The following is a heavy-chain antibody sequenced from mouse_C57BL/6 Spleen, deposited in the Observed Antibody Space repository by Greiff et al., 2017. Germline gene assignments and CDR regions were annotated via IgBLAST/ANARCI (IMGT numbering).Heavy chain of an antibody. CDR1: GYTFTSYW. CDR2: IYPGSGST. CDR3: ARRGIFITTVVAPYFDY. J-gene: IGHJ2*01. D-gene: IGHD1-1*01. Sequence: VQLQQPGAELVKPGASVKMSCKASGYTFTSYWITWVKQRPGQGLEWIGDIYPGSGSTNYNEKFKSKATLTVDTSSSTAYMQLSSLTSEDSAVYYCARRGIFITTVVAPYFDYWGQGTTLTVSS. V-gene: IGHV1-55*01.